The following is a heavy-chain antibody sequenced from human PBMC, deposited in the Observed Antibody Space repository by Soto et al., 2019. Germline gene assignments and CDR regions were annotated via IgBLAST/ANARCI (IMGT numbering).Heavy chain of an antibody. CDR1: GFTFSSYS. CDR3: ARDTRGYCSGGSCYSIGMDV. D-gene: IGHD2-15*01. Sequence: EVQLVESGGGLVKPGGSLRLSCAASGFTFSSYSMNWVRQAPGKGLEWVSSISSSSSYIYYADSVKGRFTISRDNAKNSLYLQMNSLRAEDTAVYYCARDTRGYCSGGSCYSIGMDVLGQGTTVTVSS. J-gene: IGHJ6*02. V-gene: IGHV3-21*01. CDR2: ISSSSSYI.